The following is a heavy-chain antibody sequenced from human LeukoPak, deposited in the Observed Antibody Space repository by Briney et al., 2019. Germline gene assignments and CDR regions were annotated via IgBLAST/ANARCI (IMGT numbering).Heavy chain of an antibody. CDR3: ATVHCSSTSCYVFDP. D-gene: IGHD2-2*01. CDR1: GYTFTSYY. CDR2: INPSGGST. J-gene: IGHJ5*02. V-gene: IGHV1-46*01. Sequence: ASVKVSCKASGYTFTSYYMHWVRQAPGQGLEWMGIINPSGGSTSYAQKFQGRVTMTRDTSTSTVYMELSSLRSEDTAVYYCATVHCSSTSCYVFDPWGQGTLVTVSS.